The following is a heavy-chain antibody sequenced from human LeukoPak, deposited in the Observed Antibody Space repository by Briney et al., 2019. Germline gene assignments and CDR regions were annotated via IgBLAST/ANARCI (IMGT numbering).Heavy chain of an antibody. Sequence: SETLSLTCTVSGGSISSSSYYWGWIRQPPGKGLEWIGSIYNSGSTYYNPSLKSRVTVSVDTSKNQLSLKLSSVTAADTAVYYCARQDTVYGMDVWGQGTTVAVSS. CDR1: GGSISSSSYY. D-gene: IGHD5-18*01. V-gene: IGHV4-39*01. CDR3: ARQDTVYGMDV. CDR2: IYNSGST. J-gene: IGHJ6*02.